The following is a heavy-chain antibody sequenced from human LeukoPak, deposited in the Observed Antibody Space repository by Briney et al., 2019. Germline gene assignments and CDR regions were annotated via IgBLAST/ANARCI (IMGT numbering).Heavy chain of an antibody. CDR1: GGSFSGYY. V-gene: IGHV4-34*01. CDR2: INHSGSA. Sequence: PSETLSLTCGVYGGSFSGYYWTWIRQPPGKGLEWIGEINHSGSASYNPSLKSRVTISIDTSKNQFSLQLSSVTAADTAMYYCARPRYCTDRTCYSAVFQDWGRGTLVTVSS. CDR3: ARPRYCTDRTCYSAVFQD. J-gene: IGHJ1*01. D-gene: IGHD2-15*01.